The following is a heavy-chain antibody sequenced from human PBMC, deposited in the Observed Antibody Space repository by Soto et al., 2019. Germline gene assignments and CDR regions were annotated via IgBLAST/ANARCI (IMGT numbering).Heavy chain of an antibody. V-gene: IGHV5-51*01. CDR3: ARLPVPIISSSPAYFDY. Sequence: LGESLKISCKGSGYSFTSYWIGWVRQMPGKGLEWMGIIYPGDSDTRYSPSFQGQVTISADKSISTAYLQWSSLKASDTAMYYCARLPVPIISSSPAYFDYWGQGTLVTVSS. CDR1: GYSFTSYW. CDR2: IYPGDSDT. J-gene: IGHJ4*02. D-gene: IGHD6-6*01.